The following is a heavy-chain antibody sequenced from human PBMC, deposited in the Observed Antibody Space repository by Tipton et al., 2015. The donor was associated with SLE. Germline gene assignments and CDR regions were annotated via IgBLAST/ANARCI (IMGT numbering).Heavy chain of an antibody. D-gene: IGHD2-2*01. CDR1: GGSFSGYY. Sequence: TLSLTCAVYGGSFSGYYWSWIRQPPGKGLEWIGEINHSGSTNYNPSLKSRVTISVDTSKNQFSRKLSSVTAADTAVYYCARAEDCSSTSCPMDVWGKGTTVTVSS. J-gene: IGHJ6*03. CDR3: ARAEDCSSTSCPMDV. CDR2: INHSGST. V-gene: IGHV4-34*01.